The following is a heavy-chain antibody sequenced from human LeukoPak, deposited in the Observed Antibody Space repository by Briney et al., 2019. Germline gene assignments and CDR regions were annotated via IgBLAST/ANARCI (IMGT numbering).Heavy chain of an antibody. V-gene: IGHV4-34*01. CDR3: ARGKVPAARGYNWFDP. Sequence: SETLSLTCAVYGWSFNDYYWNWLRQPPGKGLEWIGEINARGDTNYNPSLKSRVNISVDTPKKHSSLRLTSIIAAGTALFYFARGKVPAARGYNWFDPGGKGTGVTVSS. J-gene: IGHJ5*02. D-gene: IGHD2-2*01. CDR1: GWSFNDYY. CDR2: INARGDT.